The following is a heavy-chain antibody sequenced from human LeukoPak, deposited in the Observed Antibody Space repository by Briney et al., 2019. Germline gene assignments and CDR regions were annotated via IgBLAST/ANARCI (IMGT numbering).Heavy chain of an antibody. CDR2: TYYRSKWCN. CDR3: ARFRVPRPAFDI. Sequence: SQTLSLTCALSGDSVSSKTVAWNWIRQSPSGGLEWLGRTYYRSKWCNDFAVSVKSRITITPDTSKNQFSLKLSSVTAADTAVYYCARFRVPRPAFDIWGQGTMVTVSS. CDR1: GDSVSSKTVA. D-gene: IGHD2-2*01. J-gene: IGHJ3*02. V-gene: IGHV6-1*01.